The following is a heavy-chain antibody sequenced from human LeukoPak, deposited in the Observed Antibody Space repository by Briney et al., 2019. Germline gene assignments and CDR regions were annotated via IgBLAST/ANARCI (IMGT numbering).Heavy chain of an antibody. CDR2: ISSSSSYI. D-gene: IGHD3-10*01. Sequence: GGSLRLSCAASGFTFSSYSMNWVRQAPGKGLEWVSSISSSSSYIYYADSVKGRFTISRDNAKNSLYLQMNSLRAEDTAVYYCARDPGKHITSDYWGQGTLVTVSS. CDR1: GFTFSSYS. J-gene: IGHJ4*02. V-gene: IGHV3-21*01. CDR3: ARDPGKHITSDY.